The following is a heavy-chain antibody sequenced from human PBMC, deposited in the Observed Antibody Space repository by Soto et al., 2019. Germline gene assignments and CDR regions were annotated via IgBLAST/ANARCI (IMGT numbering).Heavy chain of an antibody. J-gene: IGHJ4*02. CDR2: ISPGGTM. CDR3: ARDRDYAFDY. CDR1: GFTFTTHS. Sequence: ASLRRSCASSGFTFTTHSMKWVRQAPGKGLEWLSYISPGGTMYYADAVKSRFTISRDNAKNSLYLQVNDLRDEDTAVYCWARDRDYAFDYWGLGTLVTVSS. V-gene: IGHV3-48*02. D-gene: IGHD2-2*01.